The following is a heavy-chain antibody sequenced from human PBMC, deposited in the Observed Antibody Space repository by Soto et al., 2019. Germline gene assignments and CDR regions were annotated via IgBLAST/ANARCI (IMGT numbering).Heavy chain of an antibody. D-gene: IGHD1-1*01. CDR1: GYTFTSYA. J-gene: IGHJ4*02. V-gene: IGHV1-3*01. Sequence: ASVKVSCKASGYTFTSYAIHWVLQAPGQRLEWMVWINAGNGHTKYSQKFQGRVTVTRDPSATTVYMELSSLRSEDTAVYYCARGRWTQTTADYYLDYWGQGTLVTVSS. CDR3: ARGRWTQTTADYYLDY. CDR2: INAGNGHT.